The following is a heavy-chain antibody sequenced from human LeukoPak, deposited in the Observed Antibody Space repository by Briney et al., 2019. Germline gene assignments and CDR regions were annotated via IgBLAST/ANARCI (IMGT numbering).Heavy chain of an antibody. CDR2: IKPSGGGT. V-gene: IGHV1-46*01. J-gene: IGHJ6*01. Sequence: GASVKVSCKASGYTFSNYYVHWVRQAPGQGLEWMGIIKPSGGGTSYALKFQGRVTLTRHTSTSTAYMELSSLRSEDTAVYYCARDHFDSSGYHYLLGYFETWGHG. CDR3: ARDHFDSSGYHYLLGYFET. CDR1: GYTFSNYY. D-gene: IGHD3-22*01.